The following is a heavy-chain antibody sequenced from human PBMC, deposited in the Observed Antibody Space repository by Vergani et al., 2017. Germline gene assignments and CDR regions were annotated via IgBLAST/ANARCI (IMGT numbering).Heavy chain of an antibody. CDR3: AHNRVGTTARDYYYGMDV. J-gene: IGHJ6*01. D-gene: IGHD1-1*01. CDR1: GFSLSTSGVG. V-gene: IGHV2-5*01. Sequence: QITLKESGPTLVKPTQTLTLSCTFSGFSLSTSGVGVGWIRQPPGKALEWLALIYWNDDKRYSTSLKSRLTITKDTSKNQVVLTMTNMDPVDTATYYCAHNRVGTTARDYYYGMDVWEEGTTVTVSS. CDR2: IYWNDDK.